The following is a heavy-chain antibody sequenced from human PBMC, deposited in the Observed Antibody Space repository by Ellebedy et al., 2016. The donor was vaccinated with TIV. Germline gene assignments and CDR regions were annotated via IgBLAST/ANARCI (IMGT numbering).Heavy chain of an antibody. CDR3: LYGVDEGGQDY. J-gene: IGHJ4*02. CDR2: IIPIFGTA. D-gene: IGHD5/OR15-5a*01. V-gene: IGHV1-69*13. CDR1: GGTFSSYA. Sequence: AASVKVSCKASGGTFSSYAISWVRQAPGQGLEWMGGIIPIFGTANYAQKFQGRVTITADESTSTAYMELSSLRSEDTAVYYCLYGVDEGGQDYWGQGTLVTVSS.